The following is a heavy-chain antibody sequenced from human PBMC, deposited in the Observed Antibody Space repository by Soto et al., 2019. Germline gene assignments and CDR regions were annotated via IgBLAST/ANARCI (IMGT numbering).Heavy chain of an antibody. CDR1: GFTFSSCS. CDR2: ISSSSSYI. V-gene: IGHV3-21*01. D-gene: IGHD4-17*01. J-gene: IGHJ5*02. CDR3: ARTTTVTTDWFDP. Sequence: GGSLRHSCRGSGFTFSSCSMNWVRQAPGKGLEWVSSISSSSSYIYYADSVKGRFTISRDNAKNSLYLQMNSLRAEDTAVYYCARTTTVTTDWFDPWGQGT.